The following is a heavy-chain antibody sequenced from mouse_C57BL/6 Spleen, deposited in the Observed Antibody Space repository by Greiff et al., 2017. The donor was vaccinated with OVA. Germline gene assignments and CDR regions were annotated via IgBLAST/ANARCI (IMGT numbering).Heavy chain of an antibody. Sequence: EVQLQESEGGLVQPGSSMKLSCTASGFTFSDYYMAWVRQVPEKGLEWVANINYDGSSTYYLDSLKSRFIISRDNAKNILYLQMSSLKSEDTATYYCAREGDYGYFDVWGTGTTVTVSS. CDR3: AREGDYGYFDV. D-gene: IGHD2-4*01. J-gene: IGHJ1*03. CDR2: INYDGSST. CDR1: GFTFSDYY. V-gene: IGHV5-16*01.